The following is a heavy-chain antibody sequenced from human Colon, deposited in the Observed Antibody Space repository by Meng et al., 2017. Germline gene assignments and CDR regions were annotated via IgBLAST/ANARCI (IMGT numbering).Heavy chain of an antibody. CDR3: ARNGFYSLGY. Sequence: QVHLQEAGPGLVKPSGTLSLTCAVSGDSITYDNWWSWLHQPPGKGLEWIGEIHHGRGTNYNPALRSRVTFSLDKSRNQLSLTLTSVTAADTAVYYCARNGFYSLGYWGPGALVTVSS. D-gene: IGHD3-22*01. V-gene: IGHV4-4*02. J-gene: IGHJ4*02. CDR2: IHHGRGT. CDR1: GDSITYDNW.